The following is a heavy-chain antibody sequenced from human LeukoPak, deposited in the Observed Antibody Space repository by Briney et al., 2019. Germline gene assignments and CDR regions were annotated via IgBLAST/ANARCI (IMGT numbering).Heavy chain of an antibody. CDR1: GYTFTKYY. Sequence: ASVKVSCKASGYTFTKYYMFWVRQAPGQGLEWMGRINPSSGGTDYAQRFQGRVTMTRDTSISTAYMELSRLRSDDTAMYYCARGYCSGGSCYSVENWFDPWGQGTLVTVSS. CDR3: ARGYCSGGSCYSVENWFDP. CDR2: INPSSGGT. J-gene: IGHJ5*02. V-gene: IGHV1-2*06. D-gene: IGHD2-15*01.